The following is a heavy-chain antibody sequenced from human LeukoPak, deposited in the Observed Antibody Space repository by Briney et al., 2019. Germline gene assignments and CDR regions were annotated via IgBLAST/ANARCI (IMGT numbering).Heavy chain of an antibody. J-gene: IGHJ4*02. D-gene: IGHD3-10*01. Sequence: GGSLRLSCAASGFTFSSYAMSWVRQAPGKGLEWVSAISGSGGSTYYADSVKGRFTISRDNSKNTLYLQMNSQRAEDTAVYYCAKSIWFGELIDYWGQGTLVTVSS. CDR2: ISGSGGST. V-gene: IGHV3-23*01. CDR3: AKSIWFGELIDY. CDR1: GFTFSSYA.